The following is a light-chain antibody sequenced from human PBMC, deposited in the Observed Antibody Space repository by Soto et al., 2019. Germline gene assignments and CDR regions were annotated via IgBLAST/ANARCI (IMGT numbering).Light chain of an antibody. Sequence: EIVLTQSPGTLSLYPGDRATLSCRASQSVSSSYLAWYQQKPGQAPRLLIYGASSRATGIPDRFSGSGSGTDFTLTINRLEPEDFAVYYCQQYGSSPTTFGQGTKVEIE. V-gene: IGKV3-20*01. CDR3: QQYGSSPTT. CDR2: GAS. J-gene: IGKJ2*01. CDR1: QSVSSSY.